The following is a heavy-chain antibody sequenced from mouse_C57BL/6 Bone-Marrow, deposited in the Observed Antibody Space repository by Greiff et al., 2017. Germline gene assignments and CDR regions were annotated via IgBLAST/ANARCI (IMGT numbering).Heavy chain of an antibody. CDR1: GYTFTSYG. D-gene: IGHD2-12*01. V-gene: IGHV1-81*01. Sequence: QVHVKQSGAELVKPGASVKLSCKASGYTFTSYGISWVQQRTGQGLEWIGEIYPRSGNTYYNEKFKGKATLTADKSSSTAYMELRSLTSEDSAVYVCSRATRIVTTGRFAYWGQGTRVTVSA. CDR3: SRATRIVTTGRFAY. CDR2: IYPRSGNT. J-gene: IGHJ3*01.